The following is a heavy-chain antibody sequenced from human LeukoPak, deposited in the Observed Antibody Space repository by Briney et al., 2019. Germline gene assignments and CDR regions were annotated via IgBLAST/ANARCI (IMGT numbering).Heavy chain of an antibody. D-gene: IGHD4-11*01. CDR1: GGSISSSSYY. Sequence: SETLSLTCTVSGGSISSSSYYWGWIRQPPGKGLEWIGSIYYSGSTYYTPSLKSRVTISVDTSKNQFSLKLSSVTAADTAVYYCARWSVTQYLVSAFDIWGQGTMVTVSS. CDR3: ARWSVTQYLVSAFDI. J-gene: IGHJ3*02. CDR2: IYYSGST. V-gene: IGHV4-39*07.